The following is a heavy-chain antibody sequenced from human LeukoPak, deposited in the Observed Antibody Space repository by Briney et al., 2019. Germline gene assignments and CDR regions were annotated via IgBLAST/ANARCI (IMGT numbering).Heavy chain of an antibody. D-gene: IGHD2-2*01. CDR2: ISSSSSHI. CDR1: GFTFSSYS. Sequence: GGSLRLSCAASGFTFSSYSMNWVRQAPGKGLEWVSFISSSSSHIYYADSVRGRFTISRDNAKNSLYLQMNSLRAEDTAVYYCARDRWEPVVVVPAAIAFWGQGTLVTVSS. J-gene: IGHJ4*02. CDR3: ARDRWEPVVVVPAAIAF. V-gene: IGHV3-21*01.